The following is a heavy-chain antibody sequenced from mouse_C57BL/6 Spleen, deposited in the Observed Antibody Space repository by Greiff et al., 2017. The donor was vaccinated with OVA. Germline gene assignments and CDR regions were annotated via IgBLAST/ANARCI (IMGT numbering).Heavy chain of an antibody. CDR2: IYPSDSET. Sequence: QVQLQQPGAELVRPGSSVKLSCKASGYTFTSYWMDWVKQRPGQGLEWIGNIYPSDSETHYNQKFKDKATLTVDKSSSTAYMQLSSLTSEDSAVYYCARSRSSYYAMDYWGQGTSVTVSS. CDR1: GYTFTSYW. V-gene: IGHV1-61*01. J-gene: IGHJ4*01. CDR3: ARSRSSYYAMDY. D-gene: IGHD1-1*01.